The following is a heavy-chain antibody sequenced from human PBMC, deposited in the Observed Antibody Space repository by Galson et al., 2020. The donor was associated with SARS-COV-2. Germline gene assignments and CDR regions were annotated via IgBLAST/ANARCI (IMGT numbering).Heavy chain of an antibody. CDR2: ITGSGGST. V-gene: IGHV3-23*01. Sequence: GESLKISCAASGFIFSNYAMSWVRQAPGKGLEWVSGITGSGGSTYYGDSVKGRFTISRDNSKNTLYLQMNSLRVEDTAIYYCAKGKSCSGTSCWAAFDIWGQGTMVTVSS. CDR1: GFIFSNYA. J-gene: IGHJ3*02. CDR3: AKGKSCSGTSCWAAFDI. D-gene: IGHD2-2*01.